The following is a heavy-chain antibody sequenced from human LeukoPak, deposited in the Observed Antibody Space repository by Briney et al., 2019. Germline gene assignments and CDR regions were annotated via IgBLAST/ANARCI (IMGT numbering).Heavy chain of an antibody. D-gene: IGHD3-22*01. V-gene: IGHV1-2*02. CDR3: ARVLRASVWDNSGHPDY. J-gene: IGHJ4*02. CDR1: GYTFTGYY. Sequence: ASVKVSCKASGYTFTGYYLHWVRQAPGQGLEWMGWINPNSGGTKYAHEVQGRVTMTRYTSISKAYMELSGLRSNATAVYYCARVLRASVWDNSGHPDYWGQGALVTVSS. CDR2: INPNSGGT.